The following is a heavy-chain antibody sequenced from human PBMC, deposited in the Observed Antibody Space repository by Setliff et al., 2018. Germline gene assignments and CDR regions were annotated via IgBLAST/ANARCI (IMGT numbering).Heavy chain of an antibody. V-gene: IGHV3-7*03. CDR1: GFTFDVYD. CDR2: TKPDGDEI. Sequence: GGSLRLSCAASGFTFDVYDLNWVRQAPGKGREWVALTKPDGDEIHYVDSVKGRFTISRDNAKNTLYLQMNSLRAEETAVYYCARLALTVYDSSGYYYALEYYYYMDVCGKGTTVTVSS. J-gene: IGHJ6*03. CDR3: ARLALTVYDSSGYYYALEYYYYMDV. D-gene: IGHD3-22*01.